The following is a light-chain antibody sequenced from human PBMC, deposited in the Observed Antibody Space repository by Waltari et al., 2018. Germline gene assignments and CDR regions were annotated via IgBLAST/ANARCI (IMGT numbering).Light chain of an antibody. J-gene: IGLJ3*02. Sequence: QSVLSQPPSASGTPGQRVTISCSGSSSNIGRNSVYWYQQLPGTAPKLLIYRHNQRPPGVPDRFSGSKSGTSASLAISGLQSEDEADYYCAAWDDSLSGGVFGGGTKLTVL. CDR1: SSNIGRNS. V-gene: IGLV1-47*01. CDR2: RHN. CDR3: AAWDDSLSGGV.